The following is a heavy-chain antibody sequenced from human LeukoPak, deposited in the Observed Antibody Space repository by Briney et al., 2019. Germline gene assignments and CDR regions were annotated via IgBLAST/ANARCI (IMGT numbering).Heavy chain of an antibody. CDR1: GFTFSSYS. V-gene: IGHV3-21*01. D-gene: IGHD6-13*01. CDR2: ISSSSSYI. Sequence: GGSLRLSXAASGFTFSSYSMNWVRQAPGKGLEWVSSISSSSSYIYYADSVKGRFTISRDNAKNSLYLQMNSLRAEDTAVYYCARARYSSSWDDAFDIWGQGTMVTVSS. CDR3: ARARYSSSWDDAFDI. J-gene: IGHJ3*02.